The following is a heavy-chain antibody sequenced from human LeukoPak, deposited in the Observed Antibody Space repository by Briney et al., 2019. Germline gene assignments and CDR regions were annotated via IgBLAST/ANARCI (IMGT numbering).Heavy chain of an antibody. V-gene: IGHV1-69*04. D-gene: IGHD6-13*01. J-gene: IGHJ6*02. CDR3: ARDRRGIAAAGSSYYYYGMDV. CDR1: GGTFSSYA. Sequence: SVKVSCKASGGTFSSYAISWVRQAPGQGLEWMGRIIPILGIANYAQKFQGGVTITADKSTSTAYMELSSLRSEDTAVYYCARDRRGIAAAGSSYYYYGMDVWGQGTTVTVSS. CDR2: IIPILGIA.